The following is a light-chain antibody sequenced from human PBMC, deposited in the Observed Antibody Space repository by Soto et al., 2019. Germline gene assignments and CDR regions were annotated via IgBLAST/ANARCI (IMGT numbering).Light chain of an antibody. CDR2: KVS. J-gene: IGKJ2*01. CDR3: IQSSYWPPRNT. V-gene: IGKV2-30*01. Sequence: DVVMTQSPHSLPVTLGQPASISCRSSQSLVYSDGNTFFTWFHQRPGQSPGRLIYKVSNRDSWVPDGSSASGVATEFARRISRVEAEDVGVYYCIQSSYWPPRNTSGQGTKLAIK. CDR1: QSLVYSDGNTF.